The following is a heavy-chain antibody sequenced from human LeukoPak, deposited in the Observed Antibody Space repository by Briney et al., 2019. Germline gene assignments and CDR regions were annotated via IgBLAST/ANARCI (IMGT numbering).Heavy chain of an antibody. V-gene: IGHV3-23*01. CDR1: VFSFRTYA. D-gene: IGHD2-8*01. CDR2: ISVDDQGST. J-gene: IGHJ6*03. Sequence: GSLRLSCTTSVFSFRTYAMTWVRQAPGKGLEWVSTISVDDQGSTYYTDSVKGRFTISRDTSQNTLSLQMSSLRGDDTAVYYCARCLLYLWNRNFYYYMDVWGKGTTVTVSS. CDR3: ARCLLYLWNRNFYYYMDV.